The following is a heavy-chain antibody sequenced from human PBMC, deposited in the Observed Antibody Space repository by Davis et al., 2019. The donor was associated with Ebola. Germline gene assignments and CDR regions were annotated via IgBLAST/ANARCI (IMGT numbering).Heavy chain of an antibody. D-gene: IGHD3/OR15-3a*01. CDR3: AGSRGWTKSYYYYGMDV. J-gene: IGHJ6*02. V-gene: IGHV3-30*03. Sequence: GESLKIPCAASGFPFSSYGMHWVRQAPGKGMVWVAVISYDGSNKYYADSVKGRFTISRDNSKNTLYLQMNSLRAEDTAVYYCAGSRGWTKSYYYYGMDVWGQGTTVTVSS. CDR2: ISYDGSNK. CDR1: GFPFSSYG.